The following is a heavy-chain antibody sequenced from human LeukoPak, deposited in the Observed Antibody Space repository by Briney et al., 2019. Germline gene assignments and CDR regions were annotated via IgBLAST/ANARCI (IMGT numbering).Heavy chain of an antibody. CDR1: GFTFSSYS. CDR2: ISSSSSYI. V-gene: IGHV3-21*01. J-gene: IGHJ3*02. Sequence: GGSLRLSCAASGFTFSSYSMNWVRQAPGKGLEWVSSISSSSSYIYYADSVKGRFTISRDNAKNSLYLQMNSLRAEDTAVYYCARDHGLRYFDWLSNDAFDIWGQGTMVTVSS. D-gene: IGHD3-9*01. CDR3: ARDHGLRYFDWLSNDAFDI.